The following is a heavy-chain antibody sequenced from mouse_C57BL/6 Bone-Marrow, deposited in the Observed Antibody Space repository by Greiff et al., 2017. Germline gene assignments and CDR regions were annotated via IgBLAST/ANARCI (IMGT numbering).Heavy chain of an antibody. CDR2: IYPRDGST. J-gene: IGHJ2*01. Sequence: QVQLQQSDAELVKPGASVKISCKVSGYTFTDHTIHWMKQRPEQGLEWIGYIYPRDGSTKYNEKFKGKATLTVDKSSSTAYMQLNSLTSEDSAIXFCARFITSVTYFDYWGQGTILTVSS. CDR3: ARFITSVTYFDY. V-gene: IGHV1-78*01. D-gene: IGHD1-1*01. CDR1: GYTFTDHT.